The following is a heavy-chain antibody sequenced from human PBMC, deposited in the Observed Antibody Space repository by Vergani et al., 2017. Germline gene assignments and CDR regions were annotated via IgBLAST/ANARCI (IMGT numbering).Heavy chain of an antibody. V-gene: IGHV4-38-2*02. CDR2: IDRTGRT. D-gene: IGHD5-24*01. Sequence: QVQLQESGPRLVKPSETLSLICSVSGYSISSGYFWGWIRQSPGKGLEWVGTIDRTGRTHLSPSLKSRITISVDPTKNQFSLRLTYATAADPAVYFCARVGISPAEMDPKNAFHVWVRG. J-gene: IGHJ3*01. CDR3: ARVGISPAEMDPKNAFHV. CDR1: GYSISSGYF.